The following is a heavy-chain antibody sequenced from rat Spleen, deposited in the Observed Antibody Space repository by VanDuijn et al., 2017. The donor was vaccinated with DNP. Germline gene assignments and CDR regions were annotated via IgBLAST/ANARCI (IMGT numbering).Heavy chain of an antibody. CDR3: ARLGRLRPYWYFDF. CDR1: GFTFSNYD. J-gene: IGHJ1*01. V-gene: IGHV5-25*01. Sequence: EVQLVESGGGLVQPGRSLKLSCAASGFTFSNYDMAWVRQAPTKGLEWVASISTSGGSTYYPDSVKGRCTISRDDAESSLYLQMNSLKSEDTATYYCARLGRLRPYWYFDFWGPGTMVTVSS. D-gene: IGHD1-11*01. CDR2: ISTSGGST.